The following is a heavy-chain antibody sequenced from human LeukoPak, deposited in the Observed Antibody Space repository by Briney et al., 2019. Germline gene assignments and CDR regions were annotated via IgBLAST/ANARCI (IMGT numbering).Heavy chain of an antibody. CDR1: GYTFTVYY. CDR3: ARDPSTSYYFDY. J-gene: IGHJ4*02. Sequence: SVNVSCKASGYTFTVYYLHWVRQAPGQGLEWMGWINPNSGATNYAQKFQGRVTMTRDTSISTVYMELTRLTSDDTAVYSCARDPSTSYYFDYWGQGTPVTVSS. D-gene: IGHD6-6*01. V-gene: IGHV1-2*02. CDR2: INPNSGAT.